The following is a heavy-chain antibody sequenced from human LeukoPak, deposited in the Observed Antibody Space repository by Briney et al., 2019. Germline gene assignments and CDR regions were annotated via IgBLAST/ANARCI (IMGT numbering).Heavy chain of an antibody. CDR1: GSIFTNYW. V-gene: IGHV5-51*01. D-gene: IGHD3-22*01. Sequence: GGSLKISCQVSGSIFTNYWIGWVRQLPGKGLESMGIVYPGDSDTRYSPSFQGQVTISADKSIRTAYLQWSSLKASDTAMYYCARHKRDSSGYVIDYWGQGTLVTVSS. CDR3: ARHKRDSSGYVIDY. CDR2: VYPGDSDT. J-gene: IGHJ4*02.